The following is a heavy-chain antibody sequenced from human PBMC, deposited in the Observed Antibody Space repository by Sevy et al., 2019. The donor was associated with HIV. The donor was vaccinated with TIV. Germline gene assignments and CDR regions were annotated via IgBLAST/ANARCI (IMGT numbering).Heavy chain of an antibody. Sequence: ASVKVSCKASGYTFTSYGISWVRQAPGQGLEWMGWISAYNGNTNYAQKFQGRVTMTTDTSTSTAYMELRSLRSDDTDVYYCARGSFSGSGSLWGDYWGQGTLVTVSS. CDR2: ISAYNGNT. J-gene: IGHJ4*02. V-gene: IGHV1-18*04. D-gene: IGHD3-10*01. CDR1: GYTFTSYG. CDR3: ARGSFSGSGSLWGDY.